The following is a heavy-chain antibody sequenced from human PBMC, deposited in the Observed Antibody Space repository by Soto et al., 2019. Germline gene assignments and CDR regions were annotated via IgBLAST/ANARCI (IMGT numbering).Heavy chain of an antibody. J-gene: IGHJ6*02. D-gene: IGHD5-18*01. CDR1: GFSFSSYC. Sequence: PGGSLRLSCAASGFSFSSYCMSWVRQAPGKGLEWVANIKEDGSEKHYVDSVKGRFTISRDNAKNSLYLQMNSLRAEDTAVYYCARDLGRGYSYGPRGYYYGMDVWGQGTTVTVSS. CDR2: IKEDGSEK. CDR3: ARDLGRGYSYGPRGYYYGMDV. V-gene: IGHV3-7*01.